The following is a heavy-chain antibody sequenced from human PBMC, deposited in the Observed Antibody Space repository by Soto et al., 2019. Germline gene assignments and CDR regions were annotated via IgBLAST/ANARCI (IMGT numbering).Heavy chain of an antibody. CDR2: FDPEDGET. D-gene: IGHD3-22*01. Sequence: ASVKVSCKVSGYTLTELSMHWVRQAPGKGLEWMGGFDPEDGETIYAQKFQGRVTMTEDTSTDTAYMELSSLRSEDTAVYYCATNYDSSGYYYFDDWGQGTLVTVSS. V-gene: IGHV1-24*01. CDR1: GYTLTELS. J-gene: IGHJ4*02. CDR3: ATNYDSSGYYYFDD.